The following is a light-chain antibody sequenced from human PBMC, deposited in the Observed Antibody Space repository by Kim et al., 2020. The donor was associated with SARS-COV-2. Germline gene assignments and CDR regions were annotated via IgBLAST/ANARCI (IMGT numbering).Light chain of an antibody. CDR3: QVWDSNTKGV. CDR1: KLGDKY. V-gene: IGLV3-1*01. Sequence: VSPGQTASMTCSGDKLGDKYVCWYQQKPGQSPAPVIFQDTKRPSGIPERFSGSKSGNTATLTISGTQPTDEAYYYCQVWDSNTKGVFGGGTQLTVL. J-gene: IGLJ3*02. CDR2: QDT.